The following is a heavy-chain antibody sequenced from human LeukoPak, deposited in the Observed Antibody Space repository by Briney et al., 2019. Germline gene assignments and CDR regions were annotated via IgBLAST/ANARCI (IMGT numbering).Heavy chain of an antibody. J-gene: IGHJ4*02. Sequence: GGSLRLSRAASRFTYRSYSMNWVRQARGKGLEWVSSISSSSSYIYYADSVKGRFSISRDNAKNSLNLQMNSLRAEDTAMYYCARPGYCSSTSCYMASGSFDYWGQGTLVTVSS. CDR2: ISSSSSYI. V-gene: IGHV3-21*01. CDR3: ARPGYCSSTSCYMASGSFDY. D-gene: IGHD2-2*02. CDR1: RFTYRSYS.